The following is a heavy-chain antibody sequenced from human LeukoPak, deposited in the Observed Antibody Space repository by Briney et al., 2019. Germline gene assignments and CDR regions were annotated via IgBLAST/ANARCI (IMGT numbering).Heavy chain of an antibody. Sequence: ASVKVSCKASGYTFTSYGINWVRQATGQGLEWMGWMNPNSGNTGYAQKFQGRVTMTRDTSITTAYMELSSLRSEDTAVYYCVRGPIYGSGSYFDYWGQGTLVTVSS. CDR1: GYTFTSYG. CDR2: MNPNSGNT. CDR3: VRGPIYGSGSYFDY. V-gene: IGHV1-8*02. J-gene: IGHJ4*02. D-gene: IGHD3-10*01.